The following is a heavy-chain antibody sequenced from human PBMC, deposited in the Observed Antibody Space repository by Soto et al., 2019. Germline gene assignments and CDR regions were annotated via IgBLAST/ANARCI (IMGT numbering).Heavy chain of an antibody. V-gene: IGHV3-23*01. J-gene: IGHJ3*02. CDR3: AKDKLPVYSGYGWGAFDI. Sequence: TGGSLRLSCAASGFTFSSYAMSWVRQAPGKGLEWVSAISGSGGSTYYADSVKGRFTISRDNSKNTLYLQMNSLRAEDTAVYYCAKDKLPVYSGYGWGAFDIWGQGTMVTVSS. CDR2: ISGSGGST. D-gene: IGHD5-12*01. CDR1: GFTFSSYA.